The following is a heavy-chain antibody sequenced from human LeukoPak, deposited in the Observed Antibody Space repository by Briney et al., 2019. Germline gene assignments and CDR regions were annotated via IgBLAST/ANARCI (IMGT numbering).Heavy chain of an antibody. D-gene: IGHD6-19*01. J-gene: IGHJ4*02. CDR3: ARDYSSGWYTPFY. CDR2: IYYSGST. Sequence: NPSETLSLTCTVSGGSISSYYWSWIRQPPGKGLEWIGYIYYSGSTNYNPSLKSRVTITVDASKNQFSLKLNSVTAADTAVYYCARDYSSGWYTPFYWGQGTLVTVSS. CDR1: GGSISSYY. V-gene: IGHV4-59*12.